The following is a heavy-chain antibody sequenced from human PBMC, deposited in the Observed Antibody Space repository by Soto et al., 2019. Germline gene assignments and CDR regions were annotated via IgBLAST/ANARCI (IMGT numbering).Heavy chain of an antibody. Sequence: GGSLRLSCAASGFIFSGSAMHWVRQAAGKGLEWVGRIRSKANSYAAAYAASVKGRFTISRDDSKNTAYLQMNSMKTEDTAVYYCTPGGATTAQGFDYGGRETLVPVPS. V-gene: IGHV3-73*01. J-gene: IGHJ4*02. CDR3: TPGGATTAQGFDY. CDR1: GFIFSGSA. CDR2: IRSKANSYAA. D-gene: IGHD1-26*01.